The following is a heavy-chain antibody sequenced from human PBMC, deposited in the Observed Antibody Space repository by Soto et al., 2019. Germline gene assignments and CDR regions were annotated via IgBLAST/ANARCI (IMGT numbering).Heavy chain of an antibody. V-gene: IGHV1-46*01. Sequence: ASVKVSCKASGYTFTNYYMHWVRQAPGQGLEWMGMINPRGGRTTYSQKFHGRVTITRDTSTSTVYMEMSSLRSEDTAVYYCARDLTVGFDYWGQGTLVTVSS. CDR2: INPRGGRT. D-gene: IGHD7-27*01. CDR3: ARDLTVGFDY. J-gene: IGHJ4*02. CDR1: GYTFTNYY.